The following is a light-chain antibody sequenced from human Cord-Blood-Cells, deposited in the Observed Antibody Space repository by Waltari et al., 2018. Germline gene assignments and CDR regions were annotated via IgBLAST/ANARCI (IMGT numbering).Light chain of an antibody. CDR2: WAS. Sequence: DIVMTQSPDSLAVSLGERATIKCKSSQSVLYSSNNKNYLAWYQQKPGQLPKLLIYWASTRESGVPDRFSGSGSGTDFTLTISSLQAEDVAVYYCQQYYSTPQAFGQGTKLEIK. J-gene: IGKJ2*01. CDR3: QQYYSTPQA. V-gene: IGKV4-1*01. CDR1: QSVLYSSNNKNY.